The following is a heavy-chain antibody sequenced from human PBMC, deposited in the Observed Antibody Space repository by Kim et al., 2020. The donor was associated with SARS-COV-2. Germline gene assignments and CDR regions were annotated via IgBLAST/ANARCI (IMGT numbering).Heavy chain of an antibody. D-gene: IGHD6-6*01. CDR3: AGSYSSSTYFDY. V-gene: IGHV4-39*01. J-gene: IGHJ4*02. Sequence: YYNPSLKSRVTISVDTSKNQFSLKLSSVTAADTAVYYCAGSYSSSTYFDYWGQGTLVTVSS.